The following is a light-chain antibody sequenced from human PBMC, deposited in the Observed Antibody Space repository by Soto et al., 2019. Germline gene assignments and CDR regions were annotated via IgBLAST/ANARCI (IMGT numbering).Light chain of an antibody. J-gene: IGLJ1*01. Sequence: QSALTQPPSASGSPGQSVTISCTGTSSDVGAYIFVSWYQQHPGKAPKLMVYDVNRRPSGVPDRFSGSKSGNTASLTVSGLQAEDEADYYCSSYAGSSNVFGTGTKLTVL. CDR3: SSYAGSSNV. V-gene: IGLV2-8*01. CDR1: SSDVGAYIF. CDR2: DVN.